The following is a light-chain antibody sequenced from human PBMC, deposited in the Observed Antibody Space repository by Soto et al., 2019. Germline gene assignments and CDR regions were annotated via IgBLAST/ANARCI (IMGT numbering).Light chain of an antibody. Sequence: EIVLTQSPGTLSLSPGERVTLSCRASQSVSSSYLAWYQQKPGQAPRLLFYGASSRATGIPDRFSGSGSGTDFTLAIRRLEPEDSAVYYCQQYGGSPSITFGQGTRLEIK. CDR3: QQYGGSPSIT. CDR1: QSVSSSY. CDR2: GAS. V-gene: IGKV3-20*01. J-gene: IGKJ5*01.